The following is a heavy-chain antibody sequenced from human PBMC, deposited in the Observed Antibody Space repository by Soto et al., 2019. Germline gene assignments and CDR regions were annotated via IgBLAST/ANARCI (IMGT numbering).Heavy chain of an antibody. D-gene: IGHD3-10*01. CDR1: GGSISSGDYY. Sequence: SETLSLTCTVSGGSISSGDYYWSWIRQPPGKGLEWIGYIYYSGSTYYNPSLKSRVTISVDTSKNQFSLKLSSVTAADTAVYYCARERGYGSGSYYNRAPFDYWGQGTLVTVSS. CDR3: ARERGYGSGSYYNRAPFDY. CDR2: IYYSGST. J-gene: IGHJ4*02. V-gene: IGHV4-30-4*01.